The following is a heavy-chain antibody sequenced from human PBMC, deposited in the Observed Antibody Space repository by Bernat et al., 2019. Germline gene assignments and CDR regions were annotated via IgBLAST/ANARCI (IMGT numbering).Heavy chain of an antibody. D-gene: IGHD3-22*01. CDR1: GFSFKTYW. J-gene: IGHJ3*02. Sequence: EVQLVESGGGLVQPGGSLRLSCTASGFSFKTYWMSWVRQAPGRGLEWAATIKQDGSEQYYVDSVKGRFTISRDNAKNSLYLQMDSLRAEDTAVYYWARKGDISMRLKNAFDIWGQGTVVTVSS. V-gene: IGHV3-7*03. CDR3: ARKGDISMRLKNAFDI. CDR2: IKQDGSEQ.